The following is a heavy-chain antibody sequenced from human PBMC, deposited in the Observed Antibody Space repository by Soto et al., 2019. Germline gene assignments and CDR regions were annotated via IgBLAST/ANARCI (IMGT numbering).Heavy chain of an antibody. CDR3: ARDFVVGGPTINYYYGMDV. V-gene: IGHV3-66*01. D-gene: IGHD1-26*01. J-gene: IGHJ6*02. CDR1: GFTVSSNY. Sequence: GSLRLSCAASGFTVSSNYLSWVRLAPGRGLEWVSIIYSSGGTYYADSVKDRFTISRDNSRNTLYLQILGLRAEDTAAYYCARDFVVGGPTINYYYGMDVWGQWTTVTVSS. CDR2: IYSSGGT.